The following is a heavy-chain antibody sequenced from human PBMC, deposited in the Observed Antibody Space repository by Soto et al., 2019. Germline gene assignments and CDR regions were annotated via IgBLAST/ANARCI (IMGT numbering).Heavy chain of an antibody. Sequence: EVQLVESGGGLVQPGGSLRLSCAASGFTFSSYWMQWVRQAPGKGLVWVSRINYDGSTTSYADSVKGRFTISRDNARNTLYLQMNSLRAEDTAVYYCARAGTGWYWFDPWGQGTLVTVSS. CDR1: GFTFSSYW. V-gene: IGHV3-74*01. J-gene: IGHJ5*02. CDR2: INYDGSTT. D-gene: IGHD6-19*01. CDR3: ARAGTGWYWFDP.